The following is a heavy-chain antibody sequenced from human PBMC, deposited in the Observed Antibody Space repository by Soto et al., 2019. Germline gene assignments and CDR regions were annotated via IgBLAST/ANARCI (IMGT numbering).Heavy chain of an antibody. CDR1: GGSVSSGGYY. J-gene: IGHJ4*02. D-gene: IGHD6-13*01. Sequence: QVQLQESGPGLVKPSQTLSLTCTVSGGSVSSGGYYWSWIRQHPGKGLEWIGYFYYSGSTYYNPSLKSRVTISVDTSKNQFSLKLSSVTAADTAVYYCARVISAAAGTFDDWGQGTLVTVSS. V-gene: IGHV4-31*03. CDR2: FYYSGST. CDR3: ARVISAAAGTFDD.